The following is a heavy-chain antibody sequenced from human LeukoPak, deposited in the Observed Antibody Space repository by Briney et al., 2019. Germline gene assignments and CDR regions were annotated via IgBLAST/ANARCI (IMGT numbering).Heavy chain of an antibody. CDR1: KDPIISFDHS. J-gene: IGHJ4*02. D-gene: IGHD2-21*02. V-gene: IGHV4-30-4*07. Sequence: SETLSLTCDVSKDPIISFDHSWSWIRHFPGKGLEWMGYRHSTGNSYYNPSLRGRVFISEDSSTRHLSLTLSFVTAADTALYYCARHILDGDNGSKGFDLWGQGILVTVSS. CDR2: RHSTGNS. CDR3: ARHILDGDNGSKGFDL.